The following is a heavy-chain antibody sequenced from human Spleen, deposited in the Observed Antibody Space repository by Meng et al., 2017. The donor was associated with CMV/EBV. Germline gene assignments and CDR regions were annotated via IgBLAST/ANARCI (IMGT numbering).Heavy chain of an antibody. Sequence: VQLQESGPGLVQPSETLSLTCAVYGGSFSGYYWSWIRQPPGKGLEWIGEINHSGSTNYNPSLKSRVTISVDTSKNQFSLKLSSVTAADTAVYYCARASGSGSYEDYWGQGTLVTVSS. CDR2: INHSGST. J-gene: IGHJ4*02. CDR1: GGSFSGYY. V-gene: IGHV4-34*01. CDR3: ARASGSGSYEDY. D-gene: IGHD3-10*01.